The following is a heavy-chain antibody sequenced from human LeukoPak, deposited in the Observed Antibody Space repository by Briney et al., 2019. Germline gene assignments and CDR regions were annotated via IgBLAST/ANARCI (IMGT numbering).Heavy chain of an antibody. CDR1: GFTFSNYA. J-gene: IGHJ4*02. D-gene: IGHD3-22*01. Sequence: PGGSLRLSCAASGFTFSNYAMTWVRQAPGKGLEWVANIKQDGSEKYYVDSVKGRFTISRDNAKNSLYLEMNSLRAEDTAVYYCASERYYYDSSGYYFHFDYWGQGTLVTVSS. CDR2: IKQDGSEK. V-gene: IGHV3-7*04. CDR3: ASERYYYDSSGYYFHFDY.